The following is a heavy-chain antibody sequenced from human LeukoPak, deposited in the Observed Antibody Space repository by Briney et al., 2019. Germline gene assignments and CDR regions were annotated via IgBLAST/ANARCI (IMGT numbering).Heavy chain of an antibody. D-gene: IGHD5-18*01. CDR2: ISHSGST. Sequence: SETLSLTCAVYGGSFSGYYWSWIRQPPGKGLEWIGEISHSGSTNYNPSLKSRVTISVDTSKNQFSLKLSSVTAADTAVYYCARGRTHTAMVTRVYYYYGMDVWGQGTTVTVSS. J-gene: IGHJ6*02. V-gene: IGHV4-34*01. CDR3: ARGRTHTAMVTRVYYYYGMDV. CDR1: GGSFSGYY.